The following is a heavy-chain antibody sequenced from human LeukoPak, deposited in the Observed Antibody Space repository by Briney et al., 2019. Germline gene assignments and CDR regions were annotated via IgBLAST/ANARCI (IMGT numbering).Heavy chain of an antibody. V-gene: IGHV3-21*01. D-gene: IGHD2-2*01. CDR3: ARAGGRYCSSTSCYFDY. CDR1: GFTFSSYS. CDR2: ISSSSSYI. Sequence: PGGSLRLSCAASGFTFSSYSMNWVRQAPGKGLEWVSSISSSSSYIYYADSVKGRFTIPRDNAKNSLYLQMNSLRAEDTAVYYCARAGGRYCSSTSCYFDYWGQGTLVTVSS. J-gene: IGHJ4*02.